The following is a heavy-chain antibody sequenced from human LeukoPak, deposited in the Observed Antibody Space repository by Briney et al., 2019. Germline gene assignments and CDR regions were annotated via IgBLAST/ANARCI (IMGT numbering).Heavy chain of an antibody. Sequence: ASVKVSCKASGYTFTSYGISWVRQATGQGLEWMGWISAYNGNTNYAQKLQGRVTMTTDTSTSTAYMELRSLRSDDTAVYYCARAPGYSGYDYVSDYWGQGTLVTVSS. CDR1: GYTFTSYG. D-gene: IGHD5-12*01. CDR2: ISAYNGNT. V-gene: IGHV1-18*01. CDR3: ARAPGYSGYDYVSDY. J-gene: IGHJ4*02.